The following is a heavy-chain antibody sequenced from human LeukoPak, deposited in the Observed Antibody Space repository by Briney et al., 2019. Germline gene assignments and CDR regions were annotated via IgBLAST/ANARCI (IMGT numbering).Heavy chain of an antibody. CDR1: GGSFSGYY. J-gene: IGHJ6*03. D-gene: IGHD4-23*01. CDR2: INHSGST. CDR3: ARGSSVTLYYYYYMDV. V-gene: IGHV4-34*01. Sequence: PSETLSLTCAVYGGSFSGYYWSWIRQPPGKGLEWIGEINHSGSTNCNPSLKSRVTISVDTSKNQFSLKLSSVTAADTAAYYCARGSSVTLYYYYYMDVWGKGTTVTVSS.